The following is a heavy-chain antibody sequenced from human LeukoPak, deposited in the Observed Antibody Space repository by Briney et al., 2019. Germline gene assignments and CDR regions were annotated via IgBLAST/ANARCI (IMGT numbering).Heavy chain of an antibody. J-gene: IGHJ6*03. CDR2: ISAYNGNT. D-gene: IGHD2-15*01. Sequence: ASVKVSCKASGYTFTSYGISWVRQAPGQGLEWMGWISAYNGNTNYAQKLQGRVTMTTDTSTSTAYMELRSLRSDDTAVYYCARVGYCSGGSCGGTYYYYYMDVWGKGTTVTISS. CDR3: ARVGYCSGGSCGGTYYYYYMDV. CDR1: GYTFTSYG. V-gene: IGHV1-18*01.